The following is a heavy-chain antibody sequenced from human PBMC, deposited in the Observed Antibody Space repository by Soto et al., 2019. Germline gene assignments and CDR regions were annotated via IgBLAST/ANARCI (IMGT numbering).Heavy chain of an antibody. V-gene: IGHV3-23*01. J-gene: IGHJ4*02. D-gene: IGHD3-10*01. CDR1: GFTFSSYS. Sequence: GGSLRLSCAASGFTFSSYSMSWVRQAPGKGLEWVSGFRSSGDGGTTYYADSVKGRFTISRDNSKNTLFLQMNSLRAEDTAIYYCAKKVNSGPGSQYFDYWGQGTLVTVSS. CDR2: FRSSGDGGTT. CDR3: AKKVNSGPGSQYFDY.